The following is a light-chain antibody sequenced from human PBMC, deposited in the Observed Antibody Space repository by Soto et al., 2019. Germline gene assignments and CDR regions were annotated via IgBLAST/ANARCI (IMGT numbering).Light chain of an antibody. CDR1: SGHSNYA. CDR3: QTWGTGTVI. CDR2: LNRDGSH. Sequence: QPVLTQSPSASASLGASVKLTCTLSSGHSNYAIAWHQQQPEKGPRYLMKLNRDGSHSKGDGIPNRFSGSSSGAERYLTISSLQSEDEADYYCQTWGTGTVIFGGGTKVTVL. J-gene: IGLJ2*01. V-gene: IGLV4-69*01.